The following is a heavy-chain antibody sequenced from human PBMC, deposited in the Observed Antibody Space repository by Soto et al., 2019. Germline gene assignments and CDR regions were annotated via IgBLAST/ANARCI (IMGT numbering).Heavy chain of an antibody. J-gene: IGHJ4*02. CDR3: ARAPTGWGAFDY. D-gene: IGHD3-16*01. Sequence: GASVKVSCKASGGTFSSYAISWVRQAPGQGLEWMGGIIPIFGTANYAQKFQGRVTITADESTSTAYMELSSLRSEDTAVYYCARAPTGWGAFDYWGQGTLVTVSS. CDR1: GGTFSSYA. V-gene: IGHV1-69*13. CDR2: IIPIFGTA.